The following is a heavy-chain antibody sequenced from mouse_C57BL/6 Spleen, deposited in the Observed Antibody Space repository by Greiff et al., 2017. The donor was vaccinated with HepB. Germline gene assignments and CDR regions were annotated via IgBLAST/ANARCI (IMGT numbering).Heavy chain of an antibody. CDR2: IDPETGGT. V-gene: IGHV1-15*01. CDR3: TTGTDY. J-gene: IGHJ2*01. Sequence: VQLQESGAELVRPGASVTLSCKASGYTFTDYEMHWVKQTPVHGLEWIGAIDPETGGTAYNQKFKGKAILTADKSSSTAYMELRSLTSEDSAVYYCTTGTDYWGQGTTLTVSS. CDR1: GYTFTDYE. D-gene: IGHD4-1*01.